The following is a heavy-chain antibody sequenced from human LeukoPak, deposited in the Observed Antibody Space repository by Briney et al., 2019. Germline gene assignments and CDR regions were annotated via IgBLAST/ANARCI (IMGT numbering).Heavy chain of an antibody. Sequence: SETLSLTCTVSGGSISSYYWSWIRQPPGKGLEWIGYIYYSGSTNYNPSLKSRVTISVDTSKNQFSLKLSSVTAADTAVYYCARSTPYCDYWGQGTLVTVSS. CDR2: IYYSGST. CDR1: GGSISSYY. CDR3: ARSTPYCDY. D-gene: IGHD2-2*01. V-gene: IGHV4-59*08. J-gene: IGHJ4*02.